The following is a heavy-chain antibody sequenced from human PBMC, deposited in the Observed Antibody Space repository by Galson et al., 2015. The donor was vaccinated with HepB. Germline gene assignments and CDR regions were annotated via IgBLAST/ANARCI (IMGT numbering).Heavy chain of an antibody. V-gene: IGHV3-48*02. Sequence: SLRLSCAASGFTFSTFSMNWVRQAPGKGLEWVSYIRSSSSIINYAGSVKGRFTISRDNAKNSLYLQMNSLRDEDTAVYYCARAGAGFGEFYYFYGMDVWDQGTTVTVSS. CDR2: IRSSSSII. D-gene: IGHD3-10*01. J-gene: IGHJ6*02. CDR3: ARAGAGFGEFYYFYGMDV. CDR1: GFTFSTFS.